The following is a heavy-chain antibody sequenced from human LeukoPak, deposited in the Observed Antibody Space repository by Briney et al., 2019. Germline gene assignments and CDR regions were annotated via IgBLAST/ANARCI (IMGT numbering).Heavy chain of an antibody. CDR2: INAGNGNT. Sequence: ASVKVSCKASGYTFTSYAMHWVRQAPGQRLEWMGWINAGNGNTKYSQKFQGRVTITRDTSASTAYMELSSLRSEDTAVYYCARAALWFGELLEGNDAFDIWGQGTMVTVSS. V-gene: IGHV1-3*01. CDR1: GYTFTSYA. D-gene: IGHD3-10*01. CDR3: ARAALWFGELLEGNDAFDI. J-gene: IGHJ3*02.